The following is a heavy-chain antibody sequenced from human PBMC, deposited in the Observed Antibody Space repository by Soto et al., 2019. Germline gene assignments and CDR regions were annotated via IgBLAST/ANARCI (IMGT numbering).Heavy chain of an antibody. CDR1: GGSISSSSYY. J-gene: IGHJ6*03. CDR3: ARTWLTTMVAATPYYYYYYMDV. CDR2: IYYSGST. Sequence: SETLSLTCTVSGGSISSSSYYWGWIRQPPGKGLEWIGSIYYSGSTYYNPSLKSRVTISVDTSKNQFSLKLSSVTAADTAVYYCARTWLTTMVAATPYYYYYYMDVWGKGTTVTVSS. V-gene: IGHV4-39*01. D-gene: IGHD2-15*01.